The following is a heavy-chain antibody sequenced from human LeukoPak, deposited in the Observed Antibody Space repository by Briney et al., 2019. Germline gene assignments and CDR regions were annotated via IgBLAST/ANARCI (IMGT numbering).Heavy chain of an antibody. CDR3: AKLGVSDGFDI. CDR2: IPYDGSNK. CDR1: GFTFSSYA. D-gene: IGHD3-16*01. Sequence: GRSLRLSCAASGFTFSSYAMHWVRQAPGKGLEWVAVIPYDGSNKYYADSVKGRFTISRDNSKNTLYLQMNSLRAEDTAVYYCAKLGVSDGFDIWGQGTMVTVSS. V-gene: IGHV3-30-3*02. J-gene: IGHJ3*02.